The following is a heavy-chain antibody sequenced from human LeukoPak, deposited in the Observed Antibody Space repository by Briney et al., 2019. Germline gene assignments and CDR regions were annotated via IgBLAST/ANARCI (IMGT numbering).Heavy chain of an antibody. Sequence: PGGSLRLSCAASGFRFTYYGMSWVRQAPGKGPEWVSSISDSSRSIYYADSLRGRFTISRDNAKNLLYLQMSSLTAEDTAVYYCARDPYYYDNSGPDGGYWGQGTLVTVSS. CDR3: ARDPYYYDNSGPDGGY. V-gene: IGHV3-48*01. J-gene: IGHJ4*02. D-gene: IGHD3-22*01. CDR2: ISDSSRSI. CDR1: GFRFTYYG.